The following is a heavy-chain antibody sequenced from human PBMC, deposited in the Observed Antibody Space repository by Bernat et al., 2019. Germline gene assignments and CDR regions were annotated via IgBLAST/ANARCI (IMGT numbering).Heavy chain of an antibody. CDR3: ARVSPTSRDAFDI. J-gene: IGHJ3*02. Sequence: QVQLQESGPGLVKPSETLSLTCTVSGGSISSYYWSWIRQPPGKGLEWSGYIYYSGSTNYNPSLKSRVTISVDTSKNQFSLKLSSVTAADTAVYYCARVSPTSRDAFDIWGQGTMVTVSS. V-gene: IGHV4-59*01. D-gene: IGHD1-26*01. CDR2: IYYSGST. CDR1: GGSISSYY.